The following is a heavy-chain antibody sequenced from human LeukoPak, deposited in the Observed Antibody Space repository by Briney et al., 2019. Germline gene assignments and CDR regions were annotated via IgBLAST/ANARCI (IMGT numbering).Heavy chain of an antibody. CDR2: ISSSGATI. D-gene: IGHD4-11*01. J-gene: IGHJ4*02. CDR1: GFSFSDFH. CDR3: ARDSAAFSKYVGDY. V-gene: IGHV3-11*04. Sequence: GGSLRLSCAASGFSFSDFHTSWIRQAPGKGLEWVSYISSSGATIYYADSVKGRFTISRDNAKNSLYLQMNSLRAEDTAMYYCARDSAAFSKYVGDYWGQGTLVTVSS.